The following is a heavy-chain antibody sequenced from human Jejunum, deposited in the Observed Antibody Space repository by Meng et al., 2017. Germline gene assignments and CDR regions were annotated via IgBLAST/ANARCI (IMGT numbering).Heavy chain of an antibody. CDR1: GGSVSSGFYY. CDR2: ISDSGTT. J-gene: IGHJ4*02. Sequence: GQLQGAGPGLVRPSETLSLTCTVSGGSVSSGFYYWSWIRQPPGKGLEWIGYISDSGTTNYNPSLKSRVTMSVDTSKNHFSLKLTSVTAADTAVYFCARDSETYPTYFDYWGQGTLVTVSS. D-gene: IGHD5-24*01. V-gene: IGHV4-61*03. CDR3: ARDSETYPTYFDY.